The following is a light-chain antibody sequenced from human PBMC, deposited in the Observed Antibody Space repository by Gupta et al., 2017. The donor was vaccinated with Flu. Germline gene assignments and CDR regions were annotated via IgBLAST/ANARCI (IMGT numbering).Light chain of an antibody. Sequence: AIQLTQSPSSLSASVGDRVTITCRASQGSSSALAWSQQKPGKAPKLLIYDASTLESGVPSRFSGTGPGTHFTLTISGLQPEDFAIYFCQQSNSYPITFGQGTRLDIK. CDR2: DAS. J-gene: IGKJ5*01. CDR3: QQSNSYPIT. CDR1: QGSSSA. V-gene: IGKV1-13*02.